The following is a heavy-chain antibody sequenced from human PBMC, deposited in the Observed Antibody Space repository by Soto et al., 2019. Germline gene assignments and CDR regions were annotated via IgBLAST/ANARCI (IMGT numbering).Heavy chain of an antibody. V-gene: IGHV3-21*01. CDR2: IGTSGSYI. CDR1: GFIFSRYS. CDR3: ARGSAFIGLDY. D-gene: IGHD1-26*01. Sequence: GESLRLSCAVSGFIFSRYSMNGVRQAPGKWLEWVSSIGTSGSYIYDTDSVKGRFTISRDNTKDSLYLQMNSLRAEDTAIYYCARGSAFIGLDYWGQGT. J-gene: IGHJ4*02.